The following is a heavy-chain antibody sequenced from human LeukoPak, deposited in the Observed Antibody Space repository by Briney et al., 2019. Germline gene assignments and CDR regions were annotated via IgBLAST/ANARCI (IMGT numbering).Heavy chain of an antibody. CDR2: IIPILGIA. CDR3: ARDGRVVGAANWFDP. V-gene: IGHV1-69*04. Sequence: SVKVSCKASGGTFSSYATSWVRQAPGQGLEWMGRIIPILGIANYAQKFQGRVTITADKSTSTAYIELSSLRSEDTAVYYCARDGRVVGAANWFDPWGQGTLVTVSS. D-gene: IGHD1-26*01. CDR1: GGTFSSYA. J-gene: IGHJ5*02.